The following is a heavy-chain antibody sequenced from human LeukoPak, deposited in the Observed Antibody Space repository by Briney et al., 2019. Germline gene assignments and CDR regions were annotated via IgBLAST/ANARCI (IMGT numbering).Heavy chain of an antibody. V-gene: IGHV1-18*01. D-gene: IGHD2-15*01. CDR3: ARAGMYCSGGSCTVGSRSPFDY. CDR1: GYTFTSYG. J-gene: IGHJ4*02. Sequence: GASVKVPCKASGYTFTSYGISWVRQAPGQGLEWMGWISAYNGNTNYAQKLQGRVTMTTDTSTSTAYMELRSLRSDDTAVYYCARAGMYCSGGSCTVGSRSPFDYWGQGTLVTVSS. CDR2: ISAYNGNT.